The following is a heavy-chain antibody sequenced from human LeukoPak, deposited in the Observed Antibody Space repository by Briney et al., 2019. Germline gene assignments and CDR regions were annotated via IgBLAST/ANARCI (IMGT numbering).Heavy chain of an antibody. V-gene: IGHV3-21*01. CDR2: ISVRSNYI. D-gene: IGHD3-22*01. Sequence: PGGSLRLSCLASGYTFSSYSINWVCQAPGKWLDWVSSISVRSNYIYYADSVRGRFRISRDDARDSLYLQMNSLRAEDTAVYYCVRLRRNSDTSGFYYYYDFWGQGTLVTVSS. CDR1: GYTFSSYS. CDR3: VRLRRNSDTSGFYYYYDF. J-gene: IGHJ4*02.